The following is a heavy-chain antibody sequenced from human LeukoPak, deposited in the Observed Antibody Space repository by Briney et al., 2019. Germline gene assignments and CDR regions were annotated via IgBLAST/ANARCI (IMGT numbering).Heavy chain of an antibody. CDR2: INHSGST. D-gene: IGHD5-12*01. V-gene: IGHV4-34*01. CDR1: GGSISSYY. Sequence: PSETLSLTCTVSGGSISSYYWSWIRQPPGKGLEWIGEINHSGSTNYNPSLKSRVTISVDTSKNQFSLKLSSVTAADTAVYYCARTDSGYEWGYFDYWGQGTLVTVSS. J-gene: IGHJ4*02. CDR3: ARTDSGYEWGYFDY.